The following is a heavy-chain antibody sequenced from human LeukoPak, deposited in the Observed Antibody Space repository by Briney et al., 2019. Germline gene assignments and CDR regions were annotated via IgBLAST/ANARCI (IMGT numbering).Heavy chain of an antibody. CDR3: ARDTSGRVRYFDWLFSPYYMDV. D-gene: IGHD3-9*01. J-gene: IGHJ6*03. CDR1: GGTFSSYA. V-gene: IGHV1-69*05. Sequence: SVKVSCKASGGTFSSYAISWVRQAPGQGLEWMGGIIPIFGTANYAQKFQGRVTMTRDMSTGTVYMELSSLRSEDTAVYYCARDTSGRVRYFDWLFSPYYMDVWGKGTTVTVSS. CDR2: IIPIFGTA.